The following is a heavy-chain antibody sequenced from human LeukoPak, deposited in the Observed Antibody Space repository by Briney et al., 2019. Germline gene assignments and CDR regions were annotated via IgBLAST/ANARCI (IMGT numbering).Heavy chain of an antibody. CDR3: VKEQSSGNYRTADF. CDR1: GFTLSSCG. CDR2: ITYDGITT. J-gene: IGHJ4*02. Sequence: GTSLRLSCAASGFTLSSCGMHWVRQAPGKGLEWVAVITYDGITTYFDDSVKGRFTISRDTSKSMLYLQMNSLRPEDTAVYYCVKEQSSGNYRTADFWDQGTLVTVSS. V-gene: IGHV3-30*18. D-gene: IGHD3-10*01.